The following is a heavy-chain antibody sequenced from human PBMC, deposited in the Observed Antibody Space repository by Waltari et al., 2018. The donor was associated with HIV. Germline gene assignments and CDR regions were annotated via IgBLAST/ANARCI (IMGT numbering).Heavy chain of an antibody. CDR1: GGSINSTSYY. CDR3: ARQAYYYGSGSANWFDP. D-gene: IGHD3-10*01. V-gene: IGHV4-39*01. Sequence: QLQLQESGPGLVKPSETLSLICSISGGSINSTSYYWGWIRQPPGKGLGWIGSMFYSGRTYDNPTLKSLVTISVDTAKNQFSLKLSAVTAADTALYYCARQAYYYGSGSANWFDPWGQGTLVTVSS. J-gene: IGHJ5*02. CDR2: MFYSGRT.